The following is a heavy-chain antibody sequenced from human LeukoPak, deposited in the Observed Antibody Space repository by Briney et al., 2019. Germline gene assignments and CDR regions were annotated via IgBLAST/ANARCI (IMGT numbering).Heavy chain of an antibody. CDR1: GGSISSGDYY. CDR3: GSLFGVQK. V-gene: IGHV4-30-4*01. Sequence: SETLSLTCTVSGGSISSGDYYWSWIRQPPGKGLEWIGYIYYSGSTYYNPSLKSRVTISVDTSKNQFTLKLSSVTAADTAVYYCGSLFGVQKWGQGTLVTVSS. D-gene: IGHD3-16*01. CDR2: IYYSGST. J-gene: IGHJ4*02.